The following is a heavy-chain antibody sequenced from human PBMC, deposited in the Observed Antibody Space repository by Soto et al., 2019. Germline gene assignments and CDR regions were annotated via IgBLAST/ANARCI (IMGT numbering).Heavy chain of an antibody. J-gene: IGHJ3*02. CDR2: IYYSGST. D-gene: IGHD3-10*01. Sequence: ASETLSLTCTVSGGSISSGDYYWSWIRQPPGKGLEWIGYIYYSGSTNYNPSLKSRVTISVDTSKNQFSLKLSSVTAADTAVYYCARVWGGAFDIWGQGTMDTVSS. CDR1: GGSISSGDYY. CDR3: ARVWGGAFDI. V-gene: IGHV4-61*08.